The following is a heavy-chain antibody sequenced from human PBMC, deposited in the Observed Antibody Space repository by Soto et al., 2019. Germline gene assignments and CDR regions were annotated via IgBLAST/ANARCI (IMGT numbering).Heavy chain of an antibody. D-gene: IGHD3-10*01. V-gene: IGHV3-66*01. CDR3: ARDLIWFGELLIDY. Sequence: PGGSLRLSCAASGFTVNNNYMSWVRQAPGKGLEWVSVIYSGGSTYYADSVKGRFTISRDNSKNTLYLQMNSLRAEDTAVYYCARDLIWFGELLIDYWGQGTLVTVSS. J-gene: IGHJ4*02. CDR2: IYSGGST. CDR1: GFTVNNNY.